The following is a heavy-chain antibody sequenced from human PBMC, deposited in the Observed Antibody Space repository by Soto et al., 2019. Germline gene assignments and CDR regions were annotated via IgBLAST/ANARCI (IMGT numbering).Heavy chain of an antibody. D-gene: IGHD6-19*01. CDR3: ARARGQWLNDGFDI. V-gene: IGHV3-64*01. CDR1: GFTFTSYA. Sequence: GGSLRLSCAASGFTFTSYAMHWVRQAPGKGLEYVSGVSPNGGSTHYASSVKGRFIVSRDNSNNTLYLLMGSLRAEDMAVYYCARARGQWLNDGFDIWGQGTMVTVSS. J-gene: IGHJ3*02. CDR2: VSPNGGST.